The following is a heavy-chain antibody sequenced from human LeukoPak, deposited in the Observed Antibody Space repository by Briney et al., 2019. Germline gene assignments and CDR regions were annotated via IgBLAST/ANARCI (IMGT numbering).Heavy chain of an antibody. CDR3: AKSVALAYYYYYYGMDV. CDR1: GFTFSSYA. V-gene: IGHV3-23*01. Sequence: GGSLRLSCAASGFTFSSYAMSWVRQAPGKGLEWVSAISGSGGSTYYADSVKGRFTTSRDNSKNTLYLQMNSLRAEDTAVYYCAKSVALAYYYYYYGMDVWGQGTTVTVSS. J-gene: IGHJ6*02. CDR2: ISGSGGST. D-gene: IGHD6-19*01.